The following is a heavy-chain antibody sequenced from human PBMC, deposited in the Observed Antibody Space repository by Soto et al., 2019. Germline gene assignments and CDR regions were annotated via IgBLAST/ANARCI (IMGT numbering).Heavy chain of an antibody. D-gene: IGHD3-3*01. V-gene: IGHV3-7*03. CDR3: ARIMERFLEWLFSPSTTPIDYGMDV. CDR1: GFTFSSYW. J-gene: IGHJ6*02. Sequence: GGSLRLSCAASGFTFSSYWMSWVRQAPGKGREWVANIKQDGSEKYYVDSVKGRVTISTDNAKNSLYLQMNSLRAEATAVYYIARIMERFLEWLFSPSTTPIDYGMDVWGQGTTVTVSS. CDR2: IKQDGSEK.